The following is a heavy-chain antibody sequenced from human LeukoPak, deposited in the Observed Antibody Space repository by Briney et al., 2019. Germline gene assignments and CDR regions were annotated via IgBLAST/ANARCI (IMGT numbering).Heavy chain of an antibody. CDR3: ATDNARRAFDY. V-gene: IGHV3-7*01. CDR2: IKTDGSET. J-gene: IGHJ4*02. CDR1: GSPFNNYW. Sequence: HPGGSLRLSCAASGSPFNNYWLNWVRQAPGKGLEWVASIKTDGSETFYVDSVKGRFTISRDNAKNSLYLQMNSLRAEDTAVFFCATDNARRAFDYWGQGTLVTVSS.